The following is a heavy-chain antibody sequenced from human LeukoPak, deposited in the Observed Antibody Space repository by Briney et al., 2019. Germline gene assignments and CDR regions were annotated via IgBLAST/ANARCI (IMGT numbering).Heavy chain of an antibody. V-gene: IGHV3-33*01. J-gene: IGHJ4*02. Sequence: PGRSLRLSCAASGFTFSSYGMDWVRQAPGKGLEWVAVIWYDGSNKYYADSVKGRFTISRDNSKNTLYLQMNSLRAEDTAVYYCAREGVVGAYGHFDYWGQGTLVTVSS. D-gene: IGHD2-15*01. CDR1: GFTFSSYG. CDR2: IWYDGSNK. CDR3: AREGVVGAYGHFDY.